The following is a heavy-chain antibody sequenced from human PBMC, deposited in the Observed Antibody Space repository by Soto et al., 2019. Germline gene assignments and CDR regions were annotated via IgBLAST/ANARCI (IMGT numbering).Heavy chain of an antibody. Sequence: SETLSLTCTVSGGSISSSSYYWGWIRQPPGKGLEWIGCIYYSGSTYYNPSLKSRVTISVDTSKNQFSLKLSSVTAADTAVYYCARARFYYDSSGLLVDAFDIWGQGTMVTVSS. CDR1: GGSISSSSYY. CDR3: ARARFYYDSSGLLVDAFDI. V-gene: IGHV4-39*07. D-gene: IGHD3-22*01. CDR2: IYYSGST. J-gene: IGHJ3*02.